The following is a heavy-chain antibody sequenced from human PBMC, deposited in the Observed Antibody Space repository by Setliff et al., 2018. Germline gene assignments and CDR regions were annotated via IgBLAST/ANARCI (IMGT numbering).Heavy chain of an antibody. CDR1: GASVSSHY. D-gene: IGHD1-1*01. CDR3: VREGYSEYFQD. Sequence: SETLSLTCNVSGASVSSHYWDWIRQPPGKGLEWIGFISYSGITTYNVSLKSRVSISVDTSKNQLPLTLSSVTAADTAVYYCVREGYSEYFQDWGRGTLVTVSS. V-gene: IGHV4-59*02. CDR2: ISYSGIT. J-gene: IGHJ1*01.